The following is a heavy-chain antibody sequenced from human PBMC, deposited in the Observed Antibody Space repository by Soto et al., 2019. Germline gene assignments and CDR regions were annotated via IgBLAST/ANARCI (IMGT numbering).Heavy chain of an antibody. D-gene: IGHD5-12*01. J-gene: IGHJ5*02. Sequence: ASVKVSCKVSGYTLTELSMHWVRQAPGKGLEWMGGFDPEDGETIYAQKFQGSVTMTEDTSTDTAYLELSSLRSEATAVSSFATALGGYSGYNCFDPWGQGTLVTVSS. CDR2: FDPEDGET. CDR3: ATALGGYSGYNCFDP. CDR1: GYTLTELS. V-gene: IGHV1-24*01.